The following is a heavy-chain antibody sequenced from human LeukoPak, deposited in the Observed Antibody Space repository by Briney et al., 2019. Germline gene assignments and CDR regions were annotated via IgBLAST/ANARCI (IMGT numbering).Heavy chain of an antibody. CDR2: INWNGGST. CDR1: GFTFDDYG. D-gene: IGHD2-15*01. J-gene: IGHJ6*03. Sequence: GGSLRLSCAASGFTFDDYGMSWVRQAPGKGLEWVSGINWNGGSTGYADSVKGRFTISRDNAKNSLYLQMNSLRAEDTALYYCARDGGPTTLYYYYYYMDVWGKGTTVTVSS. V-gene: IGHV3-20*04. CDR3: ARDGGPTTLYYYYYYMDV.